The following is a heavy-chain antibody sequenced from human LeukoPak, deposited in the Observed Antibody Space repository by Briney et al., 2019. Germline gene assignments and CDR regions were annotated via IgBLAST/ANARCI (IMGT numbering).Heavy chain of an antibody. Sequence: SETLSLTCAVYSGSFSGYFWSWIRQPPGKGLEWIGEINHSGSTNYNPSLRSRVTISVDTSKNQFSLKLSSVTAADTAVYYCATKNDGWFGVNNWFDPWGQGTLVTVSS. J-gene: IGHJ5*02. V-gene: IGHV4-34*01. D-gene: IGHD3-10*01. CDR3: ATKNDGWFGVNNWFDP. CDR2: INHSGST. CDR1: SGSFSGYF.